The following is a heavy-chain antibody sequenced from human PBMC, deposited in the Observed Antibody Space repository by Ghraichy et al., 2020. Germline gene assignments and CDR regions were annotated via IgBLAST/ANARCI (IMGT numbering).Heavy chain of an antibody. D-gene: IGHD3-10*01. CDR1: GDSISKSHW. CDR3: ARRASGGTSYVYYFDY. Sequence: ESLNISCPVSGDSISKSHWWSWVRQPPGRGLEWIGEIYRGGTTAYSPSLNSRVTISLDESKSQFSLHLSSLTAADTAVYFCARRASGGTSYVYYFDYWGQGTLVTVSS. V-gene: IGHV4-4*01. J-gene: IGHJ4*02. CDR2: IYRGGTT.